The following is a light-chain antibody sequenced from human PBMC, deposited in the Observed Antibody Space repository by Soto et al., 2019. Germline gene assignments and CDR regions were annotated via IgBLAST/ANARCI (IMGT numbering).Light chain of an antibody. CDR1: QTVRNNY. V-gene: IGKV3-20*01. CDR3: QQCCSSSP. J-gene: IGKJ5*01. Sequence: TQTPGTLSFPSEERATLSCRASQTVRNNYLAWYQQKPGQAPKLLIYDASSRATGIPDRLSGGGSGTDFTLTISRLEHEDVAVYYSQQCCSSSPFGQVTRLEIK. CDR2: DAS.